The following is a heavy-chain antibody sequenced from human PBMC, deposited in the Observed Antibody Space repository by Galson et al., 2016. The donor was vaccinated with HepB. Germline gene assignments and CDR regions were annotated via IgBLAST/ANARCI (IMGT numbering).Heavy chain of an antibody. CDR1: GFTFSSYA. J-gene: IGHJ4*02. D-gene: IGHD1-14*01. CDR3: AIQQNHLFDS. CDR2: ISYFGSP. Sequence: LRLSCAASGFTFSSYAMSWVRQYPGKGLEWIGYISYFGSPHYNPSLKSQVTISADTSKNQFSLKLSSVTAADTAAYYCAIQQNHLFDSWGLGTLVTVSS. V-gene: IGHV4-31*02.